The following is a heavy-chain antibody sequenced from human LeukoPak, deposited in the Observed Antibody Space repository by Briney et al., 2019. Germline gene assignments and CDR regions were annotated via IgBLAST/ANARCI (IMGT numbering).Heavy chain of an antibody. J-gene: IGHJ4*02. CDR1: GFTLTTYA. V-gene: IGHV3-23*01. CDR2: ITASGPTT. D-gene: IGHD4-17*01. Sequence: PGGSLRLSCAASGFTLTTYAMTWVRQAPGKGLEWVSGITASGPTTYYADSVKGRFTFSRDNSENTLYLQMNSLRAEDTAVYYCAKDADDYVSYFDYWGQGTLVTVSS. CDR3: AKDADDYVSYFDY.